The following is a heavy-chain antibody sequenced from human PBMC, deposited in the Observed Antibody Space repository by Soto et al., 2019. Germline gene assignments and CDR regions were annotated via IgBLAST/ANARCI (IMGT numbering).Heavy chain of an antibody. CDR3: ARGIAARPPRFDY. J-gene: IGHJ4*02. CDR2: ISYDGSNK. V-gene: IGHV3-30-3*01. D-gene: IGHD6-6*01. Sequence: HPGGSLRLSCAASGFTFSSYAMHWVRQAPGKGLEWVAVISYDGSNKYYADSVKGRFTISRDNSKNTLHLQMNSLRAEDTAVYYCARGIAARPPRFDYWGQGTLVTVSS. CDR1: GFTFSSYA.